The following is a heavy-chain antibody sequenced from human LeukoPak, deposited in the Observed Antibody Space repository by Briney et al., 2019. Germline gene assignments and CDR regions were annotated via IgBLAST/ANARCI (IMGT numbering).Heavy chain of an antibody. D-gene: IGHD3-16*01. V-gene: IGHV1-2*02. CDR1: GYTLTELS. CDR3: ARDPSGGSIMDY. CDR2: INPNSGGT. J-gene: IGHJ4*02. Sequence: ASVKVSCKVSGYTLTELSMHWVRQAPGQGLEWMGWINPNSGGTNYAQKFQGRVTMTRDTSISTAYMELSRLRSDDTAVYYCARDPSGGSIMDYWGQGTLVTVSS.